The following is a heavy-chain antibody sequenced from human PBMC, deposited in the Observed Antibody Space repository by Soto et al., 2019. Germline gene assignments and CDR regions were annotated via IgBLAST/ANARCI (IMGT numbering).Heavy chain of an antibody. J-gene: IGHJ5*02. CDR1: GGSIKSYY. CDR2: MFYSGSP. V-gene: IGHV4-59*01. D-gene: IGHD3-3*02. CDR3: ARDPFYADTPGWFDP. Sequence: SETLSLTCNVSGGSIKSYYWSWIRQPPGKGLEWIGYMFYSGSPNYNPSLKSRVTISIDASKNQFSLKLSSVTAADAAMYYCARDPFYADTPGWFDPWGQGTLVTVSS.